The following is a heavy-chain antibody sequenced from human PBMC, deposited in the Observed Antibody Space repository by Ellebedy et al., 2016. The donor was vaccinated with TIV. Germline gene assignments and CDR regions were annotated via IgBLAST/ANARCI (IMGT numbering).Heavy chain of an antibody. D-gene: IGHD5-18*01. V-gene: IGHV3-23*01. CDR1: GFTFSRYA. CDR3: ARDRTPGDGYWVFDY. J-gene: IGHJ4*02. CDR2: IVGSGA. Sequence: GESLKISCVASGFTFSRYAMTWVRQAPGKGLEWVSGIVGSGAQKYADSVKGRFTISRDNSKSTVDLQMNSLRAEDTAVYFCARDRTPGDGYWVFDYWGQGTLVTVSS.